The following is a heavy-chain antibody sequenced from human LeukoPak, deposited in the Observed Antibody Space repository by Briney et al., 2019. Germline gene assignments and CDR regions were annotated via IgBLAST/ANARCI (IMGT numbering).Heavy chain of an antibody. J-gene: IGHJ5*02. D-gene: IGHD2-2*01. CDR2: ISGSGGRT. V-gene: IGHV3-23*01. CDR3: AKPAQPAAMISVWFDP. CDR1: GFTFSNFA. Sequence: GGSLRLSCVTSGFTFSNFALNWVRQAPGKGLEWVSVISGSGGRTNYADSVKGRFTISRDNSKNTLYLQMSSLRAEDAAVYYCAKPAQPAAMISVWFDPWGQGTLVTVSS.